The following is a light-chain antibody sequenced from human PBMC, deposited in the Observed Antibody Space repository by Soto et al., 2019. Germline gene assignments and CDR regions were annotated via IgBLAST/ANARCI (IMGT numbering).Light chain of an antibody. CDR1: QSVSSN. J-gene: IGKJ1*01. Sequence: EIVMTQSTATLSVSPGERATLSCRASQSVSSNLAWYQQKPGQTPRLLIYGASTRATGIPARFSGSGSGTGFTLTISSLQSEDFAVYYCQQYNNWWTFGQGTKVDIK. V-gene: IGKV3-15*01. CDR2: GAS. CDR3: QQYNNWWT.